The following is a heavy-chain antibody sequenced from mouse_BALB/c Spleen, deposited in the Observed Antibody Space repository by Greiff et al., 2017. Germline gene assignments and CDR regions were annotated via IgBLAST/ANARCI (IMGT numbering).Heavy chain of an antibody. J-gene: IGHJ2*01. D-gene: IGHD2-1*01. V-gene: IGHV5-6-4*01. CDR1: GFTFSSYT. Sequence: EVKLMESGGGLVKPGGSLKLSCAASGFTFSSYTMSWVRQTPEKRLEWVATISSGGSYTYYPDSVKGRFTISRDNAKNTLYLQMSSLKSEDTAMYYCTRDRDYYGNYGDYWGQGTTLTVSS. CDR3: TRDRDYYGNYGDY. CDR2: ISSGGSYT.